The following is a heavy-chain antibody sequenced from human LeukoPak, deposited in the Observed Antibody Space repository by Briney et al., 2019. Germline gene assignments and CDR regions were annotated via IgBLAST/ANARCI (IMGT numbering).Heavy chain of an antibody. CDR2: IYYSGNT. Sequence: SETLSLTCTVSGGSISSSSYYWGWIRQPPGKGLEWIGSIYYSGNTYYNPSLKSRVTISVDTSKNRFSLKLSSVTAADTAVYYCARLFSSSWYRGAFDLWGQGTMVTVSS. V-gene: IGHV4-39*01. CDR3: ARLFSSSWYRGAFDL. J-gene: IGHJ3*01. D-gene: IGHD6-13*01. CDR1: GGSISSSSYY.